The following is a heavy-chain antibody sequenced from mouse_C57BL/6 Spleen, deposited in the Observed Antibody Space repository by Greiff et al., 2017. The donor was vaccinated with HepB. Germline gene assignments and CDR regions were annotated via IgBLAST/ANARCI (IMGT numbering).Heavy chain of an antibody. CDR3: ARGGDYGSRFDY. D-gene: IGHD1-1*01. CDR1: GFTFSDYY. J-gene: IGHJ2*01. CDR2: INYDGSST. V-gene: IGHV5-16*01. Sequence: EVKLVESEGGLVQPGRSMKLSCTASGFTFSDYYMAWVRQVPEKGLEWVANINYDGSSTYYLDSLKSRFIISRDNAKNILYLQMSSLKSEDTATYYCARGGDYGSRFDYWGQGTTLTVSS.